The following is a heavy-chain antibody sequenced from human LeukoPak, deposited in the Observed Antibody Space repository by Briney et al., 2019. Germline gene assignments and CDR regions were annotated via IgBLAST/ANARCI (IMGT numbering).Heavy chain of an antibody. CDR2: ISGSGGST. CDR3: AREKGFGELFGWFDP. CDR1: GFTFRRYA. J-gene: IGHJ5*02. Sequence: GGSLRLSCAASGFTFRRYAMSWVRQAPGKGVEWVSAISGSGGSTYYADCGKGGFTISRDNSKNTLYLQMNSLRAEDTAVYYCAREKGFGELFGWFDPWGQGTLVTVSS. D-gene: IGHD3-10*01. V-gene: IGHV3-23*01.